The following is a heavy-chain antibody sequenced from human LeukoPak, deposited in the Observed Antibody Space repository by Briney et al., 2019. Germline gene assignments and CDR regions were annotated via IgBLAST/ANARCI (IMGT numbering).Heavy chain of an antibody. D-gene: IGHD3-10*02. CDR3: ANGYMFVDVGQLSAGYYYMDV. Sequence: GASVKVSCKASGYTFTSYGISWVRQAPGQGLEWMGWISAYNGNTNYAQKLQGRVTMTTDTSTSTAYMELRSLRSDDTAVYYCANGYMFVDVGQLSAGYYYMDVWGKGTTVTVSS. J-gene: IGHJ6*03. V-gene: IGHV1-18*01. CDR1: GYTFTSYG. CDR2: ISAYNGNT.